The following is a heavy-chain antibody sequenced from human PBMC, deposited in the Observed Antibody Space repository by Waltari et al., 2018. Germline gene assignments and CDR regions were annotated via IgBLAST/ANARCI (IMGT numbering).Heavy chain of an antibody. Sequence: QLQLQESGPGLVKPSETLSLTCTVSGGSLIPTNYYWGWIRQPPGKGLAWIGNIYYSGSTYFNPSLKSRVTISVDTSKNQFSLKLTSVTAADTAVYYCVRGGWFPVVKDFDRWGQGTLVTVSS. CDR2: IYYSGST. D-gene: IGHD2-15*01. V-gene: IGHV4-39*07. CDR3: VRGGWFPVVKDFDR. J-gene: IGHJ4*02. CDR1: GGSLIPTNYY.